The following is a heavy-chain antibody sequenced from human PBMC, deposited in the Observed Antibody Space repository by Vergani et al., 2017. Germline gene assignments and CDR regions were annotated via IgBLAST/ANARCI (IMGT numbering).Heavy chain of an antibody. D-gene: IGHD2-2*02. J-gene: IGHJ6*04. Sequence: QVQLVESGGGVVQRGRSLRLSCAASGFTFSSYAMHWVRQAPDKGLEWVAVISYDGSNKYYSDSVKGRFTISRYQSKNTLYMTMNSLRDEEPAVYYCARDLQSYPTYYGMDVWGEGTTVTVSS. CDR3: ARDLQSYPTYYGMDV. V-gene: IGHV3-30*01. CDR1: GFTFSSYA. CDR2: ISYDGSNK.